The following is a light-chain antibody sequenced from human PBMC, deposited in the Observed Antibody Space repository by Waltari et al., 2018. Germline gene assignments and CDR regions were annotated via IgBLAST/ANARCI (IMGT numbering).Light chain of an antibody. CDR2: GAS. J-gene: IGKJ3*01. CDR1: QSVRNSY. Sequence: DIVLTQSPGTLSLSPGESATLPCRASQSVRNSYLAWYQQKPGQAPRLLIYGASSRATDIPDRFSGSGSGTDFTLTISRLGPEDFALYYCQQYGTSPFTFGPGTKVDIK. CDR3: QQYGTSPFT. V-gene: IGKV3-20*01.